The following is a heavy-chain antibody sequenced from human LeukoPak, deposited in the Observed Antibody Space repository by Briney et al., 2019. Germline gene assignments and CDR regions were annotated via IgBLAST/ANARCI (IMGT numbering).Heavy chain of an antibody. CDR2: ISAYNGNT. D-gene: IGHD3-10*01. CDR1: GYTFSSYG. Sequence: ASVKVSCKASGYTFSSYGISWVRQAPGQGLEWMGWISAYNGNTNYAQKFQGRVTMTTDTSTSTAYMELRSLRSDDTAVYYCARAKGRGLLWFGELKNGYGMDVWGQGTTVTVSS. CDR3: ARAKGRGLLWFGELKNGYGMDV. V-gene: IGHV1-18*01. J-gene: IGHJ6*02.